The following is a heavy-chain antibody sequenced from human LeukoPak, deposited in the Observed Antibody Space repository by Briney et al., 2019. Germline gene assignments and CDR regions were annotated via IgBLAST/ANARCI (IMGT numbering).Heavy chain of an antibody. D-gene: IGHD3-9*01. CDR2: ISSSGRTI. Sequence: PGGSLRLSCAASGFTFSDYYMSCIRQAPREGLEEGSYISSSGRTIYYADSVKGRFTISRDNAKNSLYLKMNSLRAEDTAVYYCARDARYYDILTGYYSTHEGYDYWGQGTLVTVSS. J-gene: IGHJ4*02. CDR3: ARDARYYDILTGYYSTHEGYDY. V-gene: IGHV3-11*01. CDR1: GFTFSDYY.